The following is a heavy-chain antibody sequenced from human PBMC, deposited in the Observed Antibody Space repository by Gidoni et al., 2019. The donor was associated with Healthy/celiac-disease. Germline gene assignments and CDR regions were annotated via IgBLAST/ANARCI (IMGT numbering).Heavy chain of an antibody. D-gene: IGHD3-10*01. V-gene: IGHV3-15*01. J-gene: IGHJ6*03. CDR3: TTDPTMVRGATTNYYYYYMDV. CDR1: GFTFSNAW. CDR2: IKSKTDGGTT. Sequence: EVQLVESGGGLVKPGGSLRLSCAASGFTFSNAWMSWVRRAPGKGLEWVGRIKSKTDGGTTDYAAPVKGRFTISRDDSKNTLYLQMNSLKTEDTAVYYCTTDPTMVRGATTNYYYYYMDVWGKGTTVTVSS.